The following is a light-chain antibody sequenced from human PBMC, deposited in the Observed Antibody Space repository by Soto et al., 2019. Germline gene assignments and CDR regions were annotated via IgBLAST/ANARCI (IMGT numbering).Light chain of an antibody. J-gene: IGKJ1*01. Sequence: DIQMTQSPSTLPASVGDRVTITCRASQSISNWLAWYQQKPGTAPKVLIYHASNLQSGVLSRFCGSGSGTEFTLTISSLQPDDFATYYCQQYNSYSFGPGTKVDIK. CDR3: QQYNSYS. CDR1: QSISNW. CDR2: HAS. V-gene: IGKV1-5*01.